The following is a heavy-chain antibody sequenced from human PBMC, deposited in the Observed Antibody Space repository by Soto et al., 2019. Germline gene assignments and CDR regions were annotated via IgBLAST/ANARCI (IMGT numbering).Heavy chain of an antibody. Sequence: GASVKVSCKASGYTFTGYYMHWVRQAPGQGLEWMGWINPNSGGTNYAQKFQGWVTMTRDTSISTAYMELSRLRSDDTAVYYCARDYGGPIGRYYYYGLDVWGQGTTVTVSS. V-gene: IGHV1-2*04. D-gene: IGHD4-17*01. CDR1: GYTFTGYY. CDR2: INPNSGGT. CDR3: ARDYGGPIGRYYYYGLDV. J-gene: IGHJ6*02.